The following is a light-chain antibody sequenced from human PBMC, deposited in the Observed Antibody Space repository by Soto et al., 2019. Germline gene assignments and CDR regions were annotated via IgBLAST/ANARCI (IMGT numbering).Light chain of an antibody. CDR3: RCYNIWLCA. CDR2: AAP. CDR1: QPISNM. Sequence: QNLGTVSVRQREKVSLSCSANQPISNMLAWYQQKPGQAPRLLIYAAPTRATGVSARFSGSGSGAEIPLTFAILQSEVFTFYYCRCYNIWLCAIGGGTKVDIK. V-gene: IGKV3-15*01. J-gene: IGKJ4*01.